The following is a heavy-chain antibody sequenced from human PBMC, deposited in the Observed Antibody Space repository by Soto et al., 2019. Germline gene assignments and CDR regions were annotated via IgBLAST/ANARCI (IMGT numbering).Heavy chain of an antibody. CDR3: ARSLWFGELH. V-gene: IGHV2-5*02. CDR1: GFSLSTTGVG. Sequence: PTLVNPTQTLTLTCSFSGFSLSTTGVGVGWIRQSPGKALEWLAIIYWDNDKRYSPSLKSRVTITKDTSKNQVVLTVTNMDPVDTGTYYCARSLWFGELHWGQGALVTVSS. CDR2: IYWDNDK. J-gene: IGHJ4*02. D-gene: IGHD3-10*01.